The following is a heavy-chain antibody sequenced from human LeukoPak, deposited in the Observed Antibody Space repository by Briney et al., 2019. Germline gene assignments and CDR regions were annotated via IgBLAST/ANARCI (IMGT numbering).Heavy chain of an antibody. V-gene: IGHV4-61*05. J-gene: IGHJ6*03. CDR1: GGSISSSSYY. CDR3: ARGLRDEERHYGYYYMDV. Sequence: SETLSLTCTVSGGSISSSSYYGSWFRQPPGKGLEWIGYFYTSANTNYNPSLKSRVTMSVDTSKNQFSLKLSSVTAADTAVYYCARGLRDEERHYGYYYMDVWGKGTTVTVSS. D-gene: IGHD3-22*01. CDR2: FYTSANT.